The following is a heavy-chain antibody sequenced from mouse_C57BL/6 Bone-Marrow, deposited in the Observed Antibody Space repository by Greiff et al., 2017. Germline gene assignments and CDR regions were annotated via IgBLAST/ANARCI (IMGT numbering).Heavy chain of an antibody. CDR1: GYSITSGYY. D-gene: IGHD1-1*01. CDR2: ISYDGSN. V-gene: IGHV3-6*01. CDR3: ARVGYYGRRNDY. Sequence: EVQLKESGPGLVKPSQSLSLTCSVTGYSITSGYYWNWIRQFPGNKLEWMGYISYDGSNNYNPSLKNRISITRDTAKNQFFLKLNSVTTEDTATYYCARVGYYGRRNDYWGQGTTLTVSS. J-gene: IGHJ2*01.